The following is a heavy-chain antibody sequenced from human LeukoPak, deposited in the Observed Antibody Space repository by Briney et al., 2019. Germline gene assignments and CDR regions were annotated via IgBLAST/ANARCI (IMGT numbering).Heavy chain of an antibody. CDR1: GYTFTGYY. Sequence: ASVKVSCKASGYTFTGYYMHWVRQAPGQGLEWMGRINPNSGGTNYAQKFQGRVTMTRDTSISTAYMELSRLRSDDTAVYYCAREEIVGATFDYWGQGTLVTVSS. D-gene: IGHD1-26*01. CDR2: INPNSGGT. J-gene: IGHJ4*02. V-gene: IGHV1-2*06. CDR3: AREEIVGATFDY.